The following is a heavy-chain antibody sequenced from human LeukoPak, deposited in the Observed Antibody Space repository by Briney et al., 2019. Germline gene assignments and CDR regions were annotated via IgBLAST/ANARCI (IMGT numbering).Heavy chain of an antibody. CDR3: AKRGVVIRVILVGFHKEAYYFDS. J-gene: IGHJ4*02. D-gene: IGHD3-22*01. V-gene: IGHV3-23*01. CDR2: ISDSGGRT. CDR1: GITLSNYD. Sequence: GGSLRLSCAVSGITLSNYDMSWVRQAPGTGLEWVAGISDSGGRTKYPDSVKGRFTMSRENSKNALYLQMNSLRAEDTAVYFCAKRGVVIRVILVGFHKEAYYFDSWGQGALVTVSS.